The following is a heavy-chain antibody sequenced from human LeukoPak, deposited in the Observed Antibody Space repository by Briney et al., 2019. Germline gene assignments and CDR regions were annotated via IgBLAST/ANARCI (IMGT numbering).Heavy chain of an antibody. D-gene: IGHD1-26*01. J-gene: IGHJ3*02. CDR3: ARAIVGDAFDI. CDR2: IYYSGST. Sequence: PSETLSLTCTVSGGSISSSSYYWGWIRQPPGKGLEWIGSIYYSGSTNYNPSLKSRVTISVDTSKNQFSLKLSSVTAADTAVYYCARAIVGDAFDIWGQGTMVTVSS. CDR1: GGSISSSSYY. V-gene: IGHV4-39*07.